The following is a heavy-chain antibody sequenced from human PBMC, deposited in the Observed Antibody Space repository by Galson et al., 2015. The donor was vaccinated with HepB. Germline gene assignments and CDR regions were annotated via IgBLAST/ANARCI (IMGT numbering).Heavy chain of an antibody. J-gene: IGHJ4*02. D-gene: IGHD1-7*01. Sequence: SVKVSCKASGVSFRDYGISWVRQAPGHGLEWMGGIIPMFGSPNIAQKFQGRVTITADESTTTSHIELRSLSSDNTALYYWATFGKVNWDYVFYHWGQGTLTTVSS. CDR3: ATFGKVNWDYVFYH. CDR2: IIPMFGSP. V-gene: IGHV1-69*13. CDR1: GVSFRDYG.